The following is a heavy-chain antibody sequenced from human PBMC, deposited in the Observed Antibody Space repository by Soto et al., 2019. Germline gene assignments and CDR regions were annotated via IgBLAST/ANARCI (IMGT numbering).Heavy chain of an antibody. CDR2: IIPIFGTA. CDR1: GGTFSSYA. D-gene: IGHD5-18*01. Sequence: SVKVSCKASGGTFSSYAISWVRQAPGQGLEWMGGIIPIFGTANYAQKFQGRVTITADESTSTAYMELSSLRSEDTAVYYCARDKGYSYGHYYYYGMDVWGQGTTVTVSS. CDR3: ARDKGYSYGHYYYYGMDV. V-gene: IGHV1-69*13. J-gene: IGHJ6*02.